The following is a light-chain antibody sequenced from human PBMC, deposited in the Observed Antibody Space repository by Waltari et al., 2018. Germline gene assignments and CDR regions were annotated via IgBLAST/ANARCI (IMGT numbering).Light chain of an antibody. CDR3: QSYDSSLTGSWV. V-gene: IGLV1-40*01. J-gene: IGLJ3*02. CDR1: GSNTGAGFD. CDR2: GNS. Sequence: HSVLTQTPSVSVAPGQRVTLSSTGSGSNTGAGFDLPCYQQLPGPAPTLLVYGNSNRPSGVPDRFSASKSGTSASLAITGLQAEDEADYYCQSYDSSLTGSWVFGGGTKLTVL.